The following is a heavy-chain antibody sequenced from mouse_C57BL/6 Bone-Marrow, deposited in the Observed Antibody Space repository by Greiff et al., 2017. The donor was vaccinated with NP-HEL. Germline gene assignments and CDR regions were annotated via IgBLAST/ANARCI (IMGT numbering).Heavy chain of an antibody. V-gene: IGHV1-69*01. D-gene: IGHD1-1*01. CDR2: IDPSDSYT. J-gene: IGHJ1*03. Sequence: VQLQQSGAELVKPGASVKLSCKASGYTFTSYWMHWVKQRPGQGLEWIGEIDPSDSYTNYNQKFKGKSTLTVDKSSSTAYMQLSSLTSEDSAVYYCARYGSSNYWYFDVWGTGTTVTVSS. CDR1: GYTFTSYW. CDR3: ARYGSSNYWYFDV.